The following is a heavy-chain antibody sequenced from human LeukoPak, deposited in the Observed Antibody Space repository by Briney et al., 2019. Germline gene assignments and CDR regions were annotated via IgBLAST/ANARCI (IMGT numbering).Heavy chain of an antibody. CDR1: GFIVSSNY. V-gene: IGHV3-53*01. CDR3: ARGSGTYDPIDY. J-gene: IGHJ4*02. Sequence: GGSLRLSCAASGFIVSSNYMTWVRQAPGKGLEWVSVIYSGGSTYYADSVKGRFTISRDNSKNTLYPQMNSLRAEDTAVYYCARGSGTYDPIDYWGQGTLVTVSS. D-gene: IGHD5-12*01. CDR2: IYSGGST.